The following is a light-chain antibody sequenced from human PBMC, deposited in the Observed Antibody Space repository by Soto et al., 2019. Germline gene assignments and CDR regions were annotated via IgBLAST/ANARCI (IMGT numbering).Light chain of an antibody. CDR2: DAS. V-gene: IGKV3D-20*01. Sequence: PGERATLSCGASQSVSSNYLAEYQQKPGLAPRLLIYDASTRATGIPDRFSGSGSGTDFTLTISSLQPEDFATYYCQQSYSTPFTFGQGTRLEIK. CDR3: QQSYSTPFT. J-gene: IGKJ5*01. CDR1: QSVSSNY.